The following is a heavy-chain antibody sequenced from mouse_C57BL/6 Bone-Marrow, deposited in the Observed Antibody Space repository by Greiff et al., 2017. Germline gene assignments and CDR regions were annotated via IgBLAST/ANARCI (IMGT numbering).Heavy chain of an antibody. CDR1: GYTFTSYW. Sequence: VQLKQPGTELARPGASVKLSCKTSGYTFTSYWMHWVKQRPGQGLEWIGAIYPGNSDTSYNQKFKGKAKLTAGTSASTAYMELSSLTSEDSAVYYCTKAHYYGGFAYWGQGTLVTVSA. V-gene: IGHV1-5*01. CDR3: TKAHYYGGFAY. CDR2: IYPGNSDT. D-gene: IGHD2-1*01. J-gene: IGHJ3*01.